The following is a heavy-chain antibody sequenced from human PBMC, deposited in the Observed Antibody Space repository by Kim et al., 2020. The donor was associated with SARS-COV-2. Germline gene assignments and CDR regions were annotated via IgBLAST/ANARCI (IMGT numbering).Heavy chain of an antibody. V-gene: IGHV4-34*01. CDR2: INHSGST. CDR1: GGSFSGYY. CDR3: ARVLTMVRGANKGGWFDP. D-gene: IGHD3-10*01. J-gene: IGHJ5*02. Sequence: SETLSLTCAVYGGSFSGYYWSWIRQPPGKGLEWIGEINHSGSTNYNPSLKSRVTISVDTSKNQFSLKLSSVTAADTAVYYCARVLTMVRGANKGGWFDPWGQGTLVTVSS.